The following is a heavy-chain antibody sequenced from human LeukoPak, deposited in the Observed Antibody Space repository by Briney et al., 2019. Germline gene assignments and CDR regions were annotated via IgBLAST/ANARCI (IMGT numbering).Heavy chain of an antibody. CDR1: GGTFSSYA. CDR2: IIPILGIA. V-gene: IGHV1-69*04. Sequence: SVKVSCKASGGTFSSYAISWVRQAPGQGLECMGRIIPILGIANYAQKFQGRVTITADKSTSTAYMELGSLRSEDTAVYYCARGIEMATDAFDIWGQGTMVTVSS. CDR3: ARGIEMATDAFDI. J-gene: IGHJ3*02. D-gene: IGHD5-24*01.